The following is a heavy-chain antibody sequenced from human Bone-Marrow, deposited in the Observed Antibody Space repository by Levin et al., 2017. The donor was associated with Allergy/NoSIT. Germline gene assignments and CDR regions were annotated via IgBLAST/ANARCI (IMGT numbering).Heavy chain of an antibody. CDR1: GFTFSSHS. Sequence: PGESLKISCATSGFTFSSHSMNWVRQAPGKGLEWVSYINSSSGTIYYADSVKGRFTISRDNAKKSLYLQMSSLRVEDTAVYYCVRGLPDYWGQGTLVTVSS. V-gene: IGHV3-48*01. CDR2: INSSSGTI. CDR3: VRGLPDY. J-gene: IGHJ4*02.